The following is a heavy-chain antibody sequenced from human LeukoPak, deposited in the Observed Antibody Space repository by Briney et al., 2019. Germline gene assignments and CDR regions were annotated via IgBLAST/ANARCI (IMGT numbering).Heavy chain of an antibody. CDR2: ISAYNGNT. Sequence: ASVKVSCKASGYTFTSYGISWVRQAPGQGLEWMGWISAYNGNTNYAQKLQGRVTMTTDTSTSTAYMELRSLRSDDTAVYYCASLEAAAGHWGVFDYWGQGTLVTVSS. V-gene: IGHV1-18*01. D-gene: IGHD6-13*01. CDR3: ASLEAAAGHWGVFDY. CDR1: GYTFTSYG. J-gene: IGHJ4*02.